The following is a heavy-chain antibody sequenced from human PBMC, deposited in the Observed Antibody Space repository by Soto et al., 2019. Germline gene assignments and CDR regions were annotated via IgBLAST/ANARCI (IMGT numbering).Heavy chain of an antibody. V-gene: IGHV4-34*01. D-gene: IGHD1-26*01. Sequence: SETLSLTCAVYGGSFSGYYWSWIRQPPGKGLEWIGEINHSGSTNYNPSLKSRVTISVDTSKNQFSLKLSSVTAADTAVYYSKRETVGGATISNYYYYMDVWGKGTTVTVSS. J-gene: IGHJ6*03. CDR3: KRETVGGATISNYYYYMDV. CDR2: INHSGST. CDR1: GGSFSGYY.